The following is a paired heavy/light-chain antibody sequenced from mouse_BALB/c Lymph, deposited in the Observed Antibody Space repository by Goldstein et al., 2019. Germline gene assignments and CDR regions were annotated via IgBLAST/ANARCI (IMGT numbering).Light chain of an antibody. CDR1: QTIGTW. V-gene: IGKV12-98*01. Sequence: DIQMTQSPASQSASLGESVTITCLASQTIGTWLAWYQQKPGKSPQLLIYAATSLADGVPSRFSGSGSGTKFSFKISSLQAEDFVSYYCQQLYSTPYTFGGGTKLEIK. J-gene: IGKJ2*01. CDR2: AAT. CDR3: QQLYSTPYT.
Heavy chain of an antibody. D-gene: IGHD2-1*01. V-gene: IGHV2-5*01. Sequence: QVQLKQSGPGLVQPSQSLSITCTVSGFSLTSYGVHWVRQSPGKGLEWLGVIWRGGSTDYNAAFMSRLSITKDNSKSQVFFKMNSLQADDTAIYYCATLYYGNPGDYWGQGTSVTVSS. J-gene: IGHJ4*01. CDR2: IWRGGST. CDR1: GFSLTSYG. CDR3: ATLYYGNPGDY.